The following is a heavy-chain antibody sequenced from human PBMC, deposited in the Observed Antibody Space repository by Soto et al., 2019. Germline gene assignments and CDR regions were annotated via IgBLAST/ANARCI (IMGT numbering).Heavy chain of an antibody. Sequence: PGGSLRLSCAASGFTFSSSWMHWVRQAPGKGLVWVSRVSGDRSSTNYADSVKGRFTISRDNAKNKLYLQINRLRDENTAEYFCARGTETSSSCPDYWGQGTLVTVSS. J-gene: IGHJ4*02. CDR3: ARGTETSSSCPDY. V-gene: IGHV3-74*01. D-gene: IGHD6-13*01. CDR2: VSGDRSST. CDR1: GFTFSSSW.